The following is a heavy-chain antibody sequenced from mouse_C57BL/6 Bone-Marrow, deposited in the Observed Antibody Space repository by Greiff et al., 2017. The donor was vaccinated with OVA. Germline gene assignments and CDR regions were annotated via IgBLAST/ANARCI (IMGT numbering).Heavy chain of an antibody. CDR2: IRDGGSYT. D-gene: IGHD2-3*01. CDR3: GGWLLPDD. J-gene: IGHJ4*01. V-gene: IGHV5-4*01. CDR1: GFTFSSYA. Sequence: VQLKESGGGLVKPGGSLKLSCAASGFTFSSYAMSWVRQTPEKRLEWVATIRDGGSYTYYPDNVKGRFTISSDNAKNNLDLQMSHLKSEDTAMYYGGGWLLPDDWGQGTSVTVSS.